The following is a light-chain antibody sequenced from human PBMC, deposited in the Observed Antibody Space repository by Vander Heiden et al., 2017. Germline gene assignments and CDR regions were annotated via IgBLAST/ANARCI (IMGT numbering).Light chain of an antibody. V-gene: IGLV2-14*03. Sequence: QSALTQPASVSASPGQSITISCAGTSSDVGNDNYVSWYQQHPGKAPKLVIYDVTNRPSGVSNRFSGAKSGNTASLTISGLQPEDEADYYCSSYTTSSTQVFGTGTKVTVL. CDR1: SSDVGNDNY. J-gene: IGLJ1*01. CDR3: SSYTTSSTQV. CDR2: DVT.